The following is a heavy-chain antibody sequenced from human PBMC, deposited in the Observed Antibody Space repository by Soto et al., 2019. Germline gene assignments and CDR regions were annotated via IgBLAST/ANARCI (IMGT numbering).Heavy chain of an antibody. CDR2: KNPNSGKI. Sequence: QVQLVQSGAEVKKTGASVKVSCKASGYTLTNYDINWVRQATGQGPEYMGWKNPNSGKIGYVQKFHSRVTMTSNTSISTAYMELISLRFEDTAVYYCARGIPGYCGAATCYSGWFDSWGQGTLVTVSS. J-gene: IGHJ5*01. V-gene: IGHV1-8*01. CDR1: GYTLTNYD. CDR3: ARGIPGYCGAATCYSGWFDS. D-gene: IGHD2-15*01.